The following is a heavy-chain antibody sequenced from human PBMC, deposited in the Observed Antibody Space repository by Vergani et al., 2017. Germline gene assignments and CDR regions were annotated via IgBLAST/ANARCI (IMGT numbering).Heavy chain of an antibody. CDR3: ARRLMGSSSGWFDP. CDR1: GGSFSGYY. V-gene: IGHV4-34*01. Sequence: QVQLQQWGAGLLKPSETLSLTCAVYGGSFSGYYWSWIRQPPGKGLEWIGGIYHSGSTYYNPSLKSRVTISVDTSKNQFSLKLSSVTAADTAVYYCARRLMGSSSGWFDPWGQGTLVTVSS. CDR2: IYHSGST. D-gene: IGHD6-13*01. J-gene: IGHJ5*02.